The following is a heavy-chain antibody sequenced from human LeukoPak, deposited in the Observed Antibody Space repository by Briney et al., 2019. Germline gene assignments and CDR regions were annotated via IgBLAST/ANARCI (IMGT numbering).Heavy chain of an antibody. V-gene: IGHV3-30*18. Sequence: GGSLRLSCAVSGFTFSTYGMDWVRQAPGKGLEWVAAISSDGSKKYYADSVKGRFTISRDNSKNTLYLQMNSLIAEDTAVYDCAKISGYYPSDYWGQGTLVTVSS. J-gene: IGHJ4*02. CDR3: AKISGYYPSDY. CDR2: ISSDGSKK. CDR1: GFTFSTYG. D-gene: IGHD3-22*01.